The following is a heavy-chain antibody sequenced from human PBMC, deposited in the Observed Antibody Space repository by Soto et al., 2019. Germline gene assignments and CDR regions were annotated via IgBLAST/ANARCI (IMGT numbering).Heavy chain of an antibody. V-gene: IGHV3-23*01. D-gene: IGHD3-9*01. CDR2: ISGSGGSS. CDR1: GFTFSSYA. J-gene: IGHJ4*02. Sequence: GGSLRLSCAASGFTFSSYAMSWVRQAPGKGLEWVSAISGSGGSSYYADSVKGRFTISRDNSKNTLYLQMNSLRAEDTAVYYCAKDLIRYFDWLLFSDWGQGTLVTVSS. CDR3: AKDLIRYFDWLLFSD.